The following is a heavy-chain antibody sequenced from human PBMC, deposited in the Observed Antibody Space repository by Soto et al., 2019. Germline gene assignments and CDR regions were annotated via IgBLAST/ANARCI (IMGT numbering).Heavy chain of an antibody. CDR2: SYYTVNT. Sequence: SETLSLTCTVSGASISGSYWSWIRQPPGKGLEWIGYSYYTVNTNYNPSLKSRVTISVDMSKNQVSLRLSSVTAADTAVYYCAGHSGYDFWSGSLDPWGQGTLVTVSS. J-gene: IGHJ5*02. CDR1: GASISGSY. D-gene: IGHD3-3*01. CDR3: AGHSGYDFWSGSLDP. V-gene: IGHV4-59*01.